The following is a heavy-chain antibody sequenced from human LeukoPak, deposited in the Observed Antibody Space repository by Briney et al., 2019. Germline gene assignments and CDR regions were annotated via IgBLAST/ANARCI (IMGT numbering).Heavy chain of an antibody. Sequence: GGSLRLSCAVSGFTFDDYGMSWVRQAPGKGLEWVPGINWNGGSTGYADSVKGRFTISRDNAKNSLHLQMNSLRAEDTALYYCARGDSSGWYYWFDPWGQGTLVTVSS. V-gene: IGHV3-20*04. J-gene: IGHJ5*02. CDR2: INWNGGST. CDR3: ARGDSSGWYYWFDP. CDR1: GFTFDDYG. D-gene: IGHD6-19*01.